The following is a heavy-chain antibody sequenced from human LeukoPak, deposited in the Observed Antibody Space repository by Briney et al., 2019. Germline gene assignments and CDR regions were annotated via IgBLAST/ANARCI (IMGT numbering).Heavy chain of an antibody. CDR2: INPSGGST. V-gene: IGHV1-46*01. CDR3: ARDYTLVIDY. D-gene: IGHD2-2*02. Sequence: ASVKVSCKASGGTFSSYSISWVRQAPGQGLEWMGIINPSGGSTSYAQKFQGRVTMARDTSTSTVYMELSSLRSEDTAVYYCARDYTLVIDYWGQGTLVTVSS. CDR1: GGTFSSYS. J-gene: IGHJ4*02.